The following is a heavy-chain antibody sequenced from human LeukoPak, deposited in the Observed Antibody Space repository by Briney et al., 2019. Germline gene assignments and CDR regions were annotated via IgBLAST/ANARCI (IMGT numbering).Heavy chain of an antibody. CDR3: ARDSRLVIGAFDI. V-gene: IGHV1-69*05. CDR1: GGTFSSYA. J-gene: IGHJ3*02. Sequence: SVKVSCKASGGTFSSYAISWVRQAPGQGLEWMGRIIPIFGTANYAQKYQGRVTITTDESTSTAYMELSSLRSEDTAVYYRARDSRLVIGAFDIWGQGTMVTVS. D-gene: IGHD3-9*01. CDR2: IIPIFGTA.